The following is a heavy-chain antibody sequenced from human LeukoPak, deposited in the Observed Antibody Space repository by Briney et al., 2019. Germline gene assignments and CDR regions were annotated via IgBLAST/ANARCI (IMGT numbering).Heavy chain of an antibody. CDR2: MNPNSGNT. V-gene: IGHV1-8*01. CDR1: GYTFTSYY. Sequence: ASVKVSCKASGYTFTSYYINWVRQATGQGLEWMGWMNPNSGNTGYVKKFQGRVTMTRDTSTNTAYMELSSLRSEDTAVYYCARGSSGRYGRDYWGQGTLVTVSS. CDR3: ARGSSGRYGRDY. J-gene: IGHJ4*02. D-gene: IGHD1-26*01.